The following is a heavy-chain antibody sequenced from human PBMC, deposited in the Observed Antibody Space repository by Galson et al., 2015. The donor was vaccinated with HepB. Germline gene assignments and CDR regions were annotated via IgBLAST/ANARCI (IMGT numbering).Heavy chain of an antibody. D-gene: IGHD2-2*01. V-gene: IGHV4-31*03. CDR3: ARGSADIVVVPAAMAHNWFDP. CDR1: GGSISSGGYY. Sequence: QVQLQESGPGLVKPSQTLSLTCTVSGGSISSGGYYWSWIRQHPGKGLEWIGYIYYSGSTYYNPSLKSRVTISVDTSKNQFSLKLSSVTAADTAVDYCARGSADIVVVPAAMAHNWFDPWGQGTLVTVSS. CDR2: IYYSGST. J-gene: IGHJ5*02.